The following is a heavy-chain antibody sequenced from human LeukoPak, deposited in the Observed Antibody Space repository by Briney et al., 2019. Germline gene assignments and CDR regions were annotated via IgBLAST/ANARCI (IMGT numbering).Heavy chain of an antibody. V-gene: IGHV3-30*18. Sequence: PGGSLRLSCAASGFTFSSYGMHWVRQAPGKGLEWVAVISYDGSNKYYVDSVKGRFTISRDNSKNTLYLQMNSLRAEDTAVYYCAKRQPYGDSDYWGQGTLVTVSS. CDR3: AKRQPYGDSDY. D-gene: IGHD4-17*01. J-gene: IGHJ4*02. CDR2: ISYDGSNK. CDR1: GFTFSSYG.